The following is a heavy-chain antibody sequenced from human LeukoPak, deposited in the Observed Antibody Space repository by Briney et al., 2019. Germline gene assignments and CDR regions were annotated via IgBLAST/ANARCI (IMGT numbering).Heavy chain of an antibody. D-gene: IGHD2-8*02. CDR2: INPSGAGT. CDR1: GYTFTSYS. CDR3: AKYVLVTGADAFDI. Sequence: ASVKVSCKASGYTFTSYSMHWVRQAPGQGLEWMGIINPSGAGTSYAQKFQGRVTMTRDTSTSTVYMELSSLRSGDTALYYCAKYVLVTGADAFDIWGQGTMVTVSS. V-gene: IGHV1-46*01. J-gene: IGHJ3*02.